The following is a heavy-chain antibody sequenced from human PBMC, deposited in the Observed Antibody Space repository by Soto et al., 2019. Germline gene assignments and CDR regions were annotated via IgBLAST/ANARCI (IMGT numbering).Heavy chain of an antibody. J-gene: IGHJ4*02. CDR1: GQSFSGHS. Sequence: QVQLQQWGAGLVKPSETLSLSCAVYGQSFSGHSWAWIRQSPGKGLEWIGEINESGSTYYNPSLKNRVTISADTSKNQFSLKLSSVSAADTAVYFCARGSGIVALPGELEDVNYDYWGQGTLGNVSS. CDR2: INESGST. CDR3: ARGSGIVALPGELEDVNYDY. V-gene: IGHV4-34*01. D-gene: IGHD1-1*01.